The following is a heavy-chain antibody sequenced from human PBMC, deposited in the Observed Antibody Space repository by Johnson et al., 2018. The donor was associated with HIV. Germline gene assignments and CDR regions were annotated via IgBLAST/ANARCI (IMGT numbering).Heavy chain of an antibody. J-gene: IGHJ1*01. D-gene: IGHD5-24*01. CDR3: GRWLLFCLPALGPASSVLDLGDNVRGLLGLRWAM. CDR1: GFTFSSYD. Sequence: VQLVESGGGVVQPGRSLRLSCAASGFTFSSYDMHWVRQATGKGLEWVSAIGTAGNTYYPGSVKGRFTISRDNSKNTLYLQMNSLRAEDTAVYYRGRWLLFCLPALGPASSVLDLGDNVRGLLGLRWAMWG. V-gene: IGHV3-13*01. CDR2: IGTAGNT.